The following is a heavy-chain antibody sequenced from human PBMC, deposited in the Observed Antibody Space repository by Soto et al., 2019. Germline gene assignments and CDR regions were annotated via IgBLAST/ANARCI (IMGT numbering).Heavy chain of an antibody. CDR1: GFTFNTYW. CDR2: MNEDGSEI. CDR3: ARGYSSEDY. V-gene: IGHV3-7*01. J-gene: IGHJ4*02. Sequence: EVLLVESGGGLVQPGGSLRLSCAASGFTFNTYWMSWVRQAPGKGLEWVASMNEDGSEIYYVDSVKGRFTISRDNAKNSLYLQMDSLRAEDTAVYYCARGYSSEDYWGQGTLVTVSS. D-gene: IGHD6-25*01.